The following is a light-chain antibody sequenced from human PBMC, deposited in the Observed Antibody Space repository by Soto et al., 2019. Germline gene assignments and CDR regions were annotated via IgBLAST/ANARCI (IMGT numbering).Light chain of an antibody. CDR2: DAS. V-gene: IGKV3-11*01. CDR1: QSVSTY. J-gene: IGKJ5*01. CDR3: QQRSNWPPIT. Sequence: EIVLTQSPATLSLSPGERATLACMASQSVSTYLVWYQQKPGQAPRLLIYDASNRATGIPARFSGSGSGTDFTLTISSLEPEDFAVYYCQQRSNWPPITFGQGTRLEIK.